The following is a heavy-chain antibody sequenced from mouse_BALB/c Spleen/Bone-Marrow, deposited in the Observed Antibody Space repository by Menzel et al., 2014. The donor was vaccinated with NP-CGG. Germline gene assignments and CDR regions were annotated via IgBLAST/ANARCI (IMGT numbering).Heavy chain of an antibody. D-gene: IGHD1-1*01. CDR2: IYPGNSDT. CDR1: GYTFTSCW. V-gene: IGHV1-5*01. CDR3: TRYPYYYGSRNYYAMDY. Sequence: EVQLQESGTVLARPGASVKMSCKASGYTFTSCWMLWVKQRPGQGLEWIGAIYPGNSDTSYNQKFKGKAKLTAVTSTSTAYMELSSLTNEDSAVYYCTRYPYYYGSRNYYAMDYWGQGTSVTVSS. J-gene: IGHJ4*01.